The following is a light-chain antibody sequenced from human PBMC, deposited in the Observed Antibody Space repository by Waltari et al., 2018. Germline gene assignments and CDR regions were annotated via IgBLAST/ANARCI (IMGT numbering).Light chain of an antibody. V-gene: IGKV4-1*01. CDR3: QQYYSTPPT. J-gene: IGKJ2*01. CDR2: WAS. CDR1: QSVLYSSNNKNY. Sequence: DIVMTHSPDSLAVSLGERATINRKSSQSVLYSSNNKNYLAWYQQKPGQPPKLLIYWASTRESGVPDRFSGSGSGTDFTLTISSLQAEDVAVYYCQQYYSTPPTFGQGTKLEIK.